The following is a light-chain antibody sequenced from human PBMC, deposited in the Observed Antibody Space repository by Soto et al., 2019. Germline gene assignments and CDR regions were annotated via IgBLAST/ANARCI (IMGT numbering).Light chain of an antibody. CDR3: QQYNNWFWT. Sequence: IVLTPSPATLSLSPGERATLSCRASQRVSSYLAWYQQRPGQAPRLLIYDGSSRATGIPARFSGSGFGTDFTLTISSLQSEDFAVYYCQQYNNWFWTFGQGTKVDIK. CDR1: QRVSSY. J-gene: IGKJ1*01. CDR2: DGS. V-gene: IGKV3-11*01.